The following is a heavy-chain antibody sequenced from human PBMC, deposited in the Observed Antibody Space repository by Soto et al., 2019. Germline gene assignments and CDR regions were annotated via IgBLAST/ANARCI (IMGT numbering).Heavy chain of an antibody. CDR1: GYTFTSYG. CDR2: ISAYNGNT. CDR3: ARARTGKLRYFDWLDY. J-gene: IGHJ4*02. D-gene: IGHD3-9*01. Sequence: QVQLVQSGAEVKKPGASVKVSCKASGYTFTSYGISWVRQAPGQGLEWMGWISAYNGNTNYAQKLQGRVTMTTDTSTSTAYMELRSLRTDDTAVYYCARARTGKLRYFDWLDYWGQGTLVTVSS. V-gene: IGHV1-18*01.